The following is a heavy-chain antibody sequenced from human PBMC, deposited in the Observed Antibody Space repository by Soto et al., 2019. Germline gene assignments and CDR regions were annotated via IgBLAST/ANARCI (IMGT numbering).Heavy chain of an antibody. V-gene: IGHV3-30-3*01. D-gene: IGHD2-2*01. CDR3: ARDRLVVVPTAVRSWSWFDP. CDR1: GFTFSSFS. J-gene: IGHJ5*02. CDR2: ISNDGGNK. Sequence: GGSLRLSCTASGFTFSSFSMHWVRQAPGKGLEWVAVISNDGGNKYYADSVKGRFTISRDNSKNTLYLQMNSLRPEDMAVYFCARDRLVVVPTAVRSWSWFDPWGQGTLVTVSS.